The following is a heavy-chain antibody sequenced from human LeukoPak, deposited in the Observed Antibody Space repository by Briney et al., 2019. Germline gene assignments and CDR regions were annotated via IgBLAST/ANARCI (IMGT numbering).Heavy chain of an antibody. J-gene: IGHJ5*02. CDR2: INHSGST. CDR1: GGSFSGYY. CDR3: ARGPKLGYNWFDP. Sequence: PSETLSLTCAVYGGSFSGYYWSWIRQPPGKGLEWIGEINHSGSTNYNPSLKSRVTISVDTSKNRFSLKLSSVTAADTAVYYCARGPKLGYNWFDPWGQGTLVTVSS. D-gene: IGHD6-13*01. V-gene: IGHV4-34*01.